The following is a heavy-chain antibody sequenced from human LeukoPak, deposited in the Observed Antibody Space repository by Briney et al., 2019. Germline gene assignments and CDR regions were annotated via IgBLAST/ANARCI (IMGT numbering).Heavy chain of an antibody. J-gene: IGHJ6*02. CDR3: AKDRAVTEPYYYYGMDV. D-gene: IGHD2-21*02. CDR2: ISYDGSNI. CDR1: GFTFSSYG. V-gene: IGHV3-30*18. Sequence: GGSLRLSCAASGFTFSSYGMHWVRQAPGKGLEWVAVISYDGSNIYYADSVKGRFTISRDNSKNTLYLQMNSLRAEDTAVYYCAKDRAVTEPYYYYGMDVWGQGTTVTVSS.